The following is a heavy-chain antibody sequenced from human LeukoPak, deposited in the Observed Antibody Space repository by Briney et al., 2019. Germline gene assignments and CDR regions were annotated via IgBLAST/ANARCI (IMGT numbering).Heavy chain of an antibody. Sequence: QPGGSLRLSCAASGFTFSSYAMSWVRQAPGKGLEWVSAISGSGGSTYYADSVKGRFTISRDNSKNTLYLQMNSLRAEDTAVYYCAKDPYCSGGSCYGLVHCFDYWGQGTLVTVSS. CDR1: GFTFSSYA. V-gene: IGHV3-23*01. CDR2: ISGSGGST. CDR3: AKDPYCSGGSCYGLVHCFDY. D-gene: IGHD2-15*01. J-gene: IGHJ4*02.